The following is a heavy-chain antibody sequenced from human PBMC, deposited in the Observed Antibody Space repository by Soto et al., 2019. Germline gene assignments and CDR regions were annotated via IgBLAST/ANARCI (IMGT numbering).Heavy chain of an antibody. CDR2: ITDSSDTV. J-gene: IGHJ4*02. D-gene: IGHD3-3*01. CDR3: ARDFGHGYYLDY. CDR1: GFSFSNYN. V-gene: IGHV3-48*02. Sequence: GGSLRLSCVASGFSFSNYNMNWVRQAPGKGLEWVSYITDSSDTVHYADSVKGRFTISRDNAESSLYLQMNSLRDEDTAVYFCARDFGHGYYLDYWGRGTLVTVSS.